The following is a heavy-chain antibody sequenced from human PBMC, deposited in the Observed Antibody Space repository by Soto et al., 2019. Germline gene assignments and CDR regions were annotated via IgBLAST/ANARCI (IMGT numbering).Heavy chain of an antibody. Sequence: QVQLVQSGAEVKKPGASVKVSCKASGYTFTSYAMHWVRQAPGQRLEWMGWINAGNGNTKYSQKFQGRVTITRDTSASTAYMERSSLRSEDTAVYYCARGYGDYVGWFDPWGQGTLVTVSS. CDR3: ARGYGDYVGWFDP. J-gene: IGHJ5*02. CDR1: GYTFTSYA. D-gene: IGHD4-17*01. V-gene: IGHV1-3*01. CDR2: INAGNGNT.